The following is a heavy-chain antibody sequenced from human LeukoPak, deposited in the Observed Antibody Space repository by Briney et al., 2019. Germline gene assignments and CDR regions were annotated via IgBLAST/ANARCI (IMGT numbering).Heavy chain of an antibody. CDR2: IYYSGSS. Sequence: PSETLSLTCAVYGGSFSGYYWSWIRQPPGKGLEWIGYIYYSGSSNYNPSLKSRVTISKDVSKNQFSLRLTSVTAADTAVYYCARVGGAPLGAFDIWGQGTMVTVSS. CDR1: GGSFSGYY. V-gene: IGHV4-59*01. CDR3: ARVGGAPLGAFDI. D-gene: IGHD3-16*01. J-gene: IGHJ3*02.